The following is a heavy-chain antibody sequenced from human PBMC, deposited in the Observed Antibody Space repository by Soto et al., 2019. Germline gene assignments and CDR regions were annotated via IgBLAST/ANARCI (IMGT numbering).Heavy chain of an antibody. Sequence: WGSLRLSCAASGFTFSRYWMSWVRQAPGKGLEWVANIKQDGSEKYYVDSVKGRFTISRDNAKNSLYLQMNSLRAEDTAVYYCASEDPRSYGSGTYLNYYYYGMDVWGQGTTVTVSS. D-gene: IGHD3-10*01. V-gene: IGHV3-7*03. CDR2: IKQDGSEK. J-gene: IGHJ6*02. CDR3: ASEDPRSYGSGTYLNYYYYGMDV. CDR1: GFTFSRYW.